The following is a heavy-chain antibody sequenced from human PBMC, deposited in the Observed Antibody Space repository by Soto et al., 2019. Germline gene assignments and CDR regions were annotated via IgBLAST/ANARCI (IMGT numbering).Heavy chain of an antibody. CDR2: ISDSGSS. J-gene: IGHJ4*02. CDR1: GGSISSGRFY. D-gene: IGHD3-9*01. V-gene: IGHV4-31*03. CDR3: ARTTFYDVFTAYYSLFDY. Sequence: QVQLQESGPGLVKPSQTLTLTCTVSGGSISSGRFYWSWIRQHPGKGLEWIGHISDSGSSYYNPSLESRVTISVDTSKNQFSLKLSAVTAADTVVYFCARTTFYDVFTAYYSLFDYWGQGTMVTVSS.